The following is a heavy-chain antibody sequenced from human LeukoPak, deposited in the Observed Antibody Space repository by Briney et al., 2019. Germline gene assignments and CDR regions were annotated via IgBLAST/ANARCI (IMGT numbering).Heavy chain of an antibody. V-gene: IGHV4-4*07. J-gene: IGHJ4*02. CDR1: GGSINSYC. D-gene: IGHD4-23*01. CDR2: IYSSGST. Sequence: ETLSLPLTVTGGSINSYCGSWIRQPAGKGLEWIGRIYSSGSTNYNPSLKTRGSMSVDTSKNQFSLKLTSVTAADTAGYYCARGGKATVVTMWGQGILVTVSS. CDR3: ARGGKATVVTM.